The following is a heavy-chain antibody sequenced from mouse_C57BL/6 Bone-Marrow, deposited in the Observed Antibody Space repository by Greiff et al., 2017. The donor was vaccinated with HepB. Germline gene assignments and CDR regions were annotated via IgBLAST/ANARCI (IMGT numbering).Heavy chain of an antibody. V-gene: IGHV1-15*01. J-gene: IGHJ2*01. CDR3: TRCLLGVFYFDY. CDR2: IDPETGGT. CDR1: GYTFTDYE. D-gene: IGHD2-1*01. Sequence: QVQLKESGAELVRPGASVTLSCKASGYTFTDYEMHWVKQTPVHGLEWIGAIDPETGGTAYNQKFKGKAILTADKSSSTAYMELRSLTSEDSAVYYCTRCLLGVFYFDYWGQGTTLTVSS.